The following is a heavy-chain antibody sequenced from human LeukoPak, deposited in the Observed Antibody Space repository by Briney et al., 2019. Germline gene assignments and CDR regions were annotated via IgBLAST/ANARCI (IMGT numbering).Heavy chain of an antibody. J-gene: IGHJ4*02. CDR1: GGSISSYY. CDR2: TYYSGST. Sequence: PSETLSLTCTVSGGSISSYYWSWIRQPPGKGLEWIGYTYYSGSTNYNPSLKSRVTISVDTSKNQFSLKLSSVTAADTAVYYCARADPRYNWNGHFDYWGQGTLVTVSS. V-gene: IGHV4-59*01. CDR3: ARADPRYNWNGHFDY. D-gene: IGHD1-20*01.